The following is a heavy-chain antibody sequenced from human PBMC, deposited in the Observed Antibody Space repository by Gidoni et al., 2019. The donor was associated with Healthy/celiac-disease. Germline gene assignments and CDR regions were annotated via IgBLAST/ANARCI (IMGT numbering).Heavy chain of an antibody. CDR1: GGSISSGGYY. D-gene: IGHD4-17*01. CDR2: IYYSGST. V-gene: IGHV4-31*03. Sequence: QVQLQESGPGLVKPPQTLSLTCTVSGGSISSGGYYWSWIRQHPGKGLEWIGYIYYSGSTYYNPSLKSRVTISVDTSKNQFSLKLSSVTAADTAVYYCARALQDYGDYLIDYWGQGTLVTVSS. CDR3: ARALQDYGDYLIDY. J-gene: IGHJ4*02.